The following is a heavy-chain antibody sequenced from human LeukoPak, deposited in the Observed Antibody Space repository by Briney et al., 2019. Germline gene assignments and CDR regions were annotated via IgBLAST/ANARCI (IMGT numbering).Heavy chain of an antibody. Sequence: PSETLSLTCTVSGYSISSGYCWGWIRQPPGKGLEWIGYIYYSGITNYNPSLKSRVTISVDTSRNQFSLKLSSVTAADTAVYYCARTYYDFWSGGDYWGQGTLVTVSS. CDR3: ARTYYDFWSGGDY. V-gene: IGHV4-38-2*02. J-gene: IGHJ4*02. CDR1: GYSISSGYC. CDR2: IYYSGIT. D-gene: IGHD3-3*01.